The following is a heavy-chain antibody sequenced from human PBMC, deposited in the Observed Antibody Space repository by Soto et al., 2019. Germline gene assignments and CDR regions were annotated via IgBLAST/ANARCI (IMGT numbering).Heavy chain of an antibody. CDR1: GGSISSGCYY. CDR3: ASILAGTRGFDY. V-gene: IGHV4-31*03. Sequence: SETLSLTCTVSGGSISSGCYYWSWIRQHPGKGLEWIGYIYYSGSTYYNPSLKSRVTISVDTSKNQFSLKLSSVTAADTAVYYCASILAGTRGFDYWGQGTLVTVSS. D-gene: IGHD6-19*01. J-gene: IGHJ4*02. CDR2: IYYSGST.